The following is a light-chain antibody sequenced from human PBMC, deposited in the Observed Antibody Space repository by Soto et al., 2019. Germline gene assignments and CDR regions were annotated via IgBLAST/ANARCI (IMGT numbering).Light chain of an antibody. V-gene: IGKV3-20*01. CDR1: QTVRNNY. CDR3: QQSTSYPLT. J-gene: IGKJ4*01. CDR2: DAS. Sequence: EFVLTQSPGTLSLSPGERATLSCRASQTVRNNYLAWYQQKPGQAPRLLIYDASSRATGIPDRFSGGGSGTDFTLTISRLEPEDFAVYYCQQSTSYPLTFGGGT.